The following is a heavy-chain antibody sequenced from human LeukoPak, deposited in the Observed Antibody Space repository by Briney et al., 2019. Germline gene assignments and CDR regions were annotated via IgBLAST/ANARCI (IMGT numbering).Heavy chain of an antibody. J-gene: IGHJ4*02. CDR1: GFTFSSYW. CDR3: ARYLGDYVWGSYRYPDY. V-gene: IGHV3-74*01. D-gene: IGHD3-16*02. CDR2: INSDGSST. Sequence: PGGSLRLSCAASGFTFSSYWMHWVRQAPGKGLVWVSRINSDGSSTSYADSVKGRLTISRDNAKNTLYLQMNSLRAEDTAVYYCARYLGDYVWGSYRYPDYWGQGALVTVSS.